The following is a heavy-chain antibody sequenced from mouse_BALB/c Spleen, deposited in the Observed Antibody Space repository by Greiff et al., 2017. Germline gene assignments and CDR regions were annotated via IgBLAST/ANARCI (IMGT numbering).Heavy chain of an antibody. CDR1: GYSFTGYS. Sequence: VQLQQSGPELVKPGASVKISCKASGYSFTGYSMNWVKQSHGKSLEWIGRINPYNGDTFYNQKFKGKATLTVDKSSSTAHMELLSLTSEDSAVYYCGRWDYYGYDFDYWGQGTTLTVSS. CDR3: GRWDYYGYDFDY. CDR2: INPYNGDT. V-gene: IGHV1-37*01. J-gene: IGHJ2*01. D-gene: IGHD2-2*01.